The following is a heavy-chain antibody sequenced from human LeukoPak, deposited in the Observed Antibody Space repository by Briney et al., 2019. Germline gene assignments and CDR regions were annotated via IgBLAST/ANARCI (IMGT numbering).Heavy chain of an antibody. Sequence: GASVKVSCKASGYTFTGYYMHWVRQAPGQGLEWMGWINPNSGGTNYAQKFQGWVTMTRDKSNSTAYLQWSSLKASDTAMYYCARQGDYGVHDYWGQGTLVTVSS. CDR2: INPNSGGT. CDR1: GYTFTGYY. V-gene: IGHV1-2*04. D-gene: IGHD4-17*01. J-gene: IGHJ4*02. CDR3: ARQGDYGVHDY.